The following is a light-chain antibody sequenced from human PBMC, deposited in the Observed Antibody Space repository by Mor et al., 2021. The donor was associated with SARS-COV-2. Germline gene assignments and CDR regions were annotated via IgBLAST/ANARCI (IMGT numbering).Light chain of an antibody. CDR1: GLPKKY. CDR3: YSTDSTGYQNV. Sequence: GLPKKYAYWYQHKSGQVPVLVIYEDNKRPSEIPERFSGSSSGTTATLTISGAQVEDEADYYCYSTDSTGYQNVFGPG. V-gene: IGLV3-10*01. J-gene: IGLJ1*01. CDR2: EDN.